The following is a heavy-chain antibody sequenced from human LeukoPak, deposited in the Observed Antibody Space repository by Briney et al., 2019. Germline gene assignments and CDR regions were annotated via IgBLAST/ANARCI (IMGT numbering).Heavy chain of an antibody. CDR2: ISCDGSII. CDR1: GFAFSDHA. D-gene: IGHD3-22*01. CDR3: ARASDRSSYYRSGYRVPHFAL. V-gene: IGHV3-30*15. Sequence: GGSLRLSCVASGFAFSDHAMYWVRQAPGKGLEWVSLISCDGSIIYYADSVKRRFTISRDNSKNILYLQMSSMRPEDTALFYCARASDRSSYYRSGYRVPHFALWGQGTLVTVSS. J-gene: IGHJ4*02.